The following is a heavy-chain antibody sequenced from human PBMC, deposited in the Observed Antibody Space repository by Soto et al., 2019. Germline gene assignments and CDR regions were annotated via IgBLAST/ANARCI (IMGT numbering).Heavy chain of an antibody. Sequence: QLQMQESGPGLLKPSETLSLTCSVSGGSISSSTYCWGWIRQPPGKGLEWIGSISYSGSTYYNPSLKGRVTISVDTSKNQSSLKLSSVTAADTSIYYCARLGRIGVAATGGVDYWGQGTLVTVSS. D-gene: IGHD6-19*01. CDR1: GGSISSSTYC. CDR2: ISYSGST. V-gene: IGHV4-39*01. CDR3: ARLGRIGVAATGGVDY. J-gene: IGHJ4*02.